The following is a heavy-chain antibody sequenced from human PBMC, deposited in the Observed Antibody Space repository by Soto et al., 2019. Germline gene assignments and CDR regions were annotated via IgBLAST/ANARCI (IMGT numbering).Heavy chain of an antibody. CDR3: ARDMVRGVSGDWFDP. V-gene: IGHV1-69*13. CDR1: GGTFSIYA. D-gene: IGHD3-10*01. CDR2: IIPIFGTA. J-gene: IGHJ5*02. Sequence: SVKVSCKASGGTFSIYAISCVLQSPLQGLDWMGGIIPIFGTANYAQKFQGRVTITADESTSTAYMELSSLRSEDTAVYYCARDMVRGVSGDWFDPWGQGTLVTVSS.